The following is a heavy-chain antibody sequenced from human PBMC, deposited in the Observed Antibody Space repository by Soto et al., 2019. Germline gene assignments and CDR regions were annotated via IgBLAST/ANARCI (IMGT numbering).Heavy chain of an antibody. CDR3: ARGYCSSTSCLDAFDI. Sequence: SETLSLTCAVYGGSFSGYYWSWIRQPPGKGLEWIGEINHSGSTNYNPSLKSRVTISVDTSKNQFSLKLSSVTAADTAVYYCARGYCSSTSCLDAFDIWGQGTMVTVSS. J-gene: IGHJ3*02. V-gene: IGHV4-34*01. CDR2: INHSGST. D-gene: IGHD2-2*01. CDR1: GGSFSGYY.